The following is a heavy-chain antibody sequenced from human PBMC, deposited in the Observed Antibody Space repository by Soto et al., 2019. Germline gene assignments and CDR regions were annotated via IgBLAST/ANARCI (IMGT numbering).Heavy chain of an antibody. V-gene: IGHV1-69*13. CDR1: GCTFSSDA. D-gene: IGHD3-10*01. Sequence: SVNVSFNASGCTFSSDAISWVRQAPGQVLDCIGGIIPIFGTANYAQNFQGRVTITADESTSTSYMELSSLRSEDTAVYYRASSAGHPGDFFCYNVMDVWGQATTVNVPS. CDR3: ASSAGHPGDFFCYNVMDV. J-gene: IGHJ6*02. CDR2: IIPIFGTA.